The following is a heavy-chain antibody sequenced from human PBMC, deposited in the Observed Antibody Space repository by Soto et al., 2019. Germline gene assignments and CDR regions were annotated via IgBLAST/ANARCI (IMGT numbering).Heavy chain of an antibody. Sequence: SGPTLVNPTQTLTLTCTFSGFSLSTSGMRVSWIRQPPGKALEWLARIDWDDDRFYSTSLKTRLTISKDTSKNQVVLTMTNMDPVDTATYYCARIGYSYGYYYFDYWGQGTLVTVSS. D-gene: IGHD5-18*01. CDR2: IDWDDDR. J-gene: IGHJ4*02. CDR1: GFSLSTSGMR. V-gene: IGHV2-70*04. CDR3: ARIGYSYGYYYFDY.